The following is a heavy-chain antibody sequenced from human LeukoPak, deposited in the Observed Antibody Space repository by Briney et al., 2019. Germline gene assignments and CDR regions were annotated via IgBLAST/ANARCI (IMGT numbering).Heavy chain of an antibody. Sequence: GGSLRLSCAASGFTFSSYSMNWVRQAPGKGLGWVSSISSSSSYIYYADSVKGRFTISRDNAKNSLYLQMNSLRAEDTAVYYCARDRRAMTTVTGGFDPWGQGTLVTVSS. V-gene: IGHV3-21*01. CDR2: ISSSSSYI. CDR3: ARDRRAMTTVTGGFDP. D-gene: IGHD4-17*01. J-gene: IGHJ5*02. CDR1: GFTFSSYS.